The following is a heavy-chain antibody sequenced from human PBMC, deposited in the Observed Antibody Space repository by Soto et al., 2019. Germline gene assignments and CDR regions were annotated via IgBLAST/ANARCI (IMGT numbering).Heavy chain of an antibody. V-gene: IGHV1-8*01. J-gene: IGHJ4*02. D-gene: IGHD2-15*01. CDR1: GYMLIDYD. Sequence: GASVKVCCKASGYMLIDYDINWVRQAAGQGLEWMGWMNPNTGNTAYAQKFQGRLTLTGDTSINTAYMELKGLTSEDTAVYYCARGFRCLLDHWAQVTLDTVSS. CDR2: MNPNTGNT. CDR3: ARGFRCLLDH.